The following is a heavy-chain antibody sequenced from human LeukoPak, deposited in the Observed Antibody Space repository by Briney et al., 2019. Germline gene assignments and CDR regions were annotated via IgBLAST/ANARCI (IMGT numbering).Heavy chain of an antibody. CDR3: AKESNYDILTGYYMAYHYYYMDV. D-gene: IGHD3-9*01. J-gene: IGHJ6*03. CDR1: GFTFSSYG. Sequence: SGGSLRLSCAASGFTFSSYGMHWVRQAPGKGLEWVAFIRYDGSNRYYADSVKGRFTISRDNSKNTLYLQMNSLRAEDTAVYYCAKESNYDILTGYYMAYHYYYMDVWGKGTTVTISS. V-gene: IGHV3-30*02. CDR2: IRYDGSNR.